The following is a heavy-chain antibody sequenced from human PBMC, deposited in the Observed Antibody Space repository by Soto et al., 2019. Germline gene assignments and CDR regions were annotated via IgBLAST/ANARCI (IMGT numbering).Heavy chain of an antibody. Sequence: GGSLRLSCAASGFTFDDYTMHWVRQAPGKGLEWVFLISYDGSIIYYADSVKGRFTISRDNAKDSLYLQMNSLRDEDTAVYFCARGFSYASLGLWGQGALVTVSS. D-gene: IGHD3-16*01. CDR3: ARGFSYASLGL. CDR1: GFTFDDYT. CDR2: ISYDGSII. J-gene: IGHJ4*02. V-gene: IGHV3-43*01.